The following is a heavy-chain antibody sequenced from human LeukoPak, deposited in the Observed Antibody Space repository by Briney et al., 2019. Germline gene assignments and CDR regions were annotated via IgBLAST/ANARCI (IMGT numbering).Heavy chain of an antibody. CDR3: ARGVGGYYSFDY. D-gene: IGHD3-22*01. CDR1: GFTFSSYS. Sequence: GGSLRLSCAASGFTFSSYSMHWVRQAPGKGLEWVSSISSSSLYIYYADSVKGRFTISRDNAKNSLYLQMNSLRAEDTAVYYCARGVGGYYSFDYWGQGTLVTVSS. V-gene: IGHV3-21*01. J-gene: IGHJ4*02. CDR2: ISSSSLYI.